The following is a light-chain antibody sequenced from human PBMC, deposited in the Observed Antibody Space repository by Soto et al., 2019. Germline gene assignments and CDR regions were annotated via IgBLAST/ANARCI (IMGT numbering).Light chain of an antibody. Sequence: DFAVTQSPKSLAVTLGGRATINCKSSQSLLYTSNNKNYLAWYQQKPGQPPKLIIYWASTRESGVPDRFKGSGSGTDFTLTISNLQAEVAAVYYCQQYYTTPRTFGQGTKVDIK. CDR1: QSLLYTSNNKNY. CDR2: WAS. CDR3: QQYYTTPRT. V-gene: IGKV4-1*01. J-gene: IGKJ1*01.